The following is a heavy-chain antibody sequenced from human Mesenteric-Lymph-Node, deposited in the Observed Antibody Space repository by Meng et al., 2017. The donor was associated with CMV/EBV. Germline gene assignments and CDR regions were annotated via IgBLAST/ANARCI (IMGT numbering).Heavy chain of an antibody. D-gene: IGHD5-12*01. CDR3: ARTNSYDQVPDY. Sequence: SCKASGFPFTDYYIHWVRQAPGQGLEWMGRIKPNSGGTHYAQKFQGRVALTRDTSISTAYMELSSLRSDDTAVYFCARTNSYDQVPDYWGQGTLVTVSS. CDR1: GFPFTDYY. V-gene: IGHV1-2*06. J-gene: IGHJ4*02. CDR2: IKPNSGGT.